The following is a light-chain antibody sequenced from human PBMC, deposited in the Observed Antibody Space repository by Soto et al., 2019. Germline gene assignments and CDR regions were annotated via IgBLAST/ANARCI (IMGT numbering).Light chain of an antibody. CDR3: QQRATWPWT. CDR2: DTF. V-gene: IGKV3-11*01. J-gene: IGKJ1*01. CDR1: QNIAIY. Sequence: VLTQSPATLSFSPGERATLSCRASQNIAIYLAWYQQKSGQSPRLLIYDTFNRAPGIPDRFSGRGSGTDFTLTISRLEPEDFAVYYCQQRATWPWTFGQGTTVEI.